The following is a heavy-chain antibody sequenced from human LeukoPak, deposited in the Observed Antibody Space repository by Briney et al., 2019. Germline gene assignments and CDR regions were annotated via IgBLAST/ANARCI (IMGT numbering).Heavy chain of an antibody. Sequence: PGGSLRLSCAASGFTFSSYAMSWVRQAPEKGLEWVSTISGSGGGTYYADSVKGRFTISRDDSKNTLYLQMNSLRAEDTAVYYCAKYYAARSRSFDFWGQGTLVTVSS. CDR2: ISGSGGGT. D-gene: IGHD3-10*01. CDR1: GFTFSSYA. J-gene: IGHJ4*02. CDR3: AKYYAARSRSFDF. V-gene: IGHV3-23*01.